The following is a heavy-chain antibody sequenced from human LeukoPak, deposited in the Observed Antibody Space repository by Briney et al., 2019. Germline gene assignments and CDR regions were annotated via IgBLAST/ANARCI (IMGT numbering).Heavy chain of an antibody. CDR2: ISYDGSNK. J-gene: IGHJ4*02. Sequence: PGRSLRLSCAASGFTFSNYAIHWVRQAPGKGLEWVAVISYDGSNKYYADSVKGQFTISRDNSKNTLYLQMNSLRAEDTAIYYCARDPAAGVGSGSHNPLDYWGQGTLVTVSS. CDR3: ARDPAAGVGSGSHNPLDY. V-gene: IGHV3-30-3*01. CDR1: GFTFSNYA. D-gene: IGHD1-26*01.